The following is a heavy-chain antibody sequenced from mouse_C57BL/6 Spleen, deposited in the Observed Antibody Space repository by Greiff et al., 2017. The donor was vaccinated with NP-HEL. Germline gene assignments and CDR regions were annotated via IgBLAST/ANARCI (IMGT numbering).Heavy chain of an antibody. CDR1: GYTFTDYY. CDR3: ARGIYYGNKAWFAY. CDR2: INPNNGGT. D-gene: IGHD2-1*01. J-gene: IGHJ3*01. Sequence: VQLQQSGPELVKPGASVKISCKASGYTFTDYYMNWVKQSHGKSLEWIGDINPNNGGTSYNQKFKGKATLTVVKSSSTAYMELRSLTSEDSAVYYCARGIYYGNKAWFAYWGQGTLVTVSA. V-gene: IGHV1-26*01.